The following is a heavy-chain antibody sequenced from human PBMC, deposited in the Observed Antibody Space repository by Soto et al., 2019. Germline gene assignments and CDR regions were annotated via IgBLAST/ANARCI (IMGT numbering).Heavy chain of an antibody. V-gene: IGHV4-59*01. CDR1: GDSISSYY. J-gene: IGHJ4*02. Sequence: QVQLQESGPGLVKPSETLSLTCAVSGDSISSYYCMWIRQPPGKGLESIGYLYYGRSANYNPSLKSRVTLSVDTSTNQCPLTLSSMTPADTAVYYCALRSMAVVPEYWGQGTLVTVSS. CDR2: LYYGRSA. D-gene: IGHD3-22*01. CDR3: ALRSMAVVPEY.